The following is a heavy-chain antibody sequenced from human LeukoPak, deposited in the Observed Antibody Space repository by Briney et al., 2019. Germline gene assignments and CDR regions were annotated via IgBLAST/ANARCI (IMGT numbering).Heavy chain of an antibody. CDR2: IKRKTDAGTT. J-gene: IGHJ4*02. V-gene: IGHV3-15*07. CDR3: TTGNWGPY. D-gene: IGHD7-27*01. Sequence: GGSLRLSCAASGFTFSDAWMNWVRQAPGKGLEWVGRIKRKTDAGTTDYAAPVKGRFTISRDDLKNTLYLQMNSLKTEDTAVYYCTTGNWGPYWGQGTLVTVSS. CDR1: GFTFSDAW.